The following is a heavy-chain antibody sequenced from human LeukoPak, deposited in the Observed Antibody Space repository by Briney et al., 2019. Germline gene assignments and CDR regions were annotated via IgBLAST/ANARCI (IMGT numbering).Heavy chain of an antibody. D-gene: IGHD2-2*01. V-gene: IGHV3-21*01. CDR1: GFTFRNYN. CDR3: ARDGDIVVVPAVTDY. Sequence: GGSLRLSCAASGFTFRNYNMNWVRQAPGKGLEWVSSISSSSSYIYYADSVKGRFTISRGNAKNSLYLQMNSLRAEDTAVYYCARDGDIVVVPAVTDYWGQGTLVTVSS. J-gene: IGHJ4*02. CDR2: ISSSSSYI.